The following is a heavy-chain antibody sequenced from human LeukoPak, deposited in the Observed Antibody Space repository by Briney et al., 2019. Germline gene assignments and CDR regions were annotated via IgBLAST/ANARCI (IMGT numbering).Heavy chain of an antibody. CDR2: INPNSGGT. CDR1: GYTFTGYY. V-gene: IGHV1-2*06. D-gene: IGHD3-22*01. Sequence: ASVKVSCKASGYTFTGYYMHWVRQAPGQGLEWMGRINPNSGGTNYAQKFQGRVTMTRDRSMSTAYMELSSLRSEDTAMYYCAISRSGYSTFDYWGQGTLVTVSS. J-gene: IGHJ4*02. CDR3: AISRSGYSTFDY.